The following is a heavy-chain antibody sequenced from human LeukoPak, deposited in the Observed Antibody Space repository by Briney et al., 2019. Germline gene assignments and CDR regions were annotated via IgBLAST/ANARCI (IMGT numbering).Heavy chain of an antibody. V-gene: IGHV4-39*01. CDR2: IYYSGST. Sequence: PSETLSLTCAVSGGSISSSNWWSWIRQPPGKGLEWIGSIYYSGSTYYNPSLKSRVTISVDTSKNQFSLKLSSVTAADTAVYYCARHKPNYEYYFDYWGQGTLVTVSS. D-gene: IGHD3-22*01. CDR3: ARHKPNYEYYFDY. CDR1: GGSISSSNW. J-gene: IGHJ4*02.